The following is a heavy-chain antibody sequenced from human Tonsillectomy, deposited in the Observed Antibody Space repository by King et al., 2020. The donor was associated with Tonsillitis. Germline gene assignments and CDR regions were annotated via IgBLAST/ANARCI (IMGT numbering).Heavy chain of an antibody. CDR1: GGSISSSSYY. Sequence: QLQESGPGLVKSSETLSLTCTVSGGSISSSSYYWGWIRQPPGKGLEWIGNIYYSGSTYYNPSLKSRVTISVDASKNQFSLKLRSVTAADTAMYYCARRYIVGVSGFGYWGQGTLVTVSS. V-gene: IGHV4-39*07. CDR2: IYYSGST. CDR3: ARRYIVGVSGFGY. D-gene: IGHD1-26*01. J-gene: IGHJ4*02.